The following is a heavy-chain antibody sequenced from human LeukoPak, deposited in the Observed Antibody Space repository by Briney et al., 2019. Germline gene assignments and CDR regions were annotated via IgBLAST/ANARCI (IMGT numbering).Heavy chain of an antibody. D-gene: IGHD3-10*01. CDR1: GGSISSYY. CDR2: IYYSGST. CDR3: ARATYYYGSGSYYFDY. J-gene: IGHJ4*02. V-gene: IGHV4-59*01. Sequence: SETLSPTCTVSGGSISSYYWSWIRQPPGKGLEWIGYIYYSGSTNYNPSLKSRVTISVDTSKNQFSLKLSSVTAADTAVYYCARATYYYGSGSYYFDYWGQGTLVTVSS.